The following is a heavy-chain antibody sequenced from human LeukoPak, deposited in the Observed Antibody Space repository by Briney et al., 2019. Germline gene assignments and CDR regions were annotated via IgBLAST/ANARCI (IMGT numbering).Heavy chain of an antibody. V-gene: IGHV4-59*01. CDR3: ARVGCSGGSCYPDY. D-gene: IGHD2-15*01. J-gene: IGHJ4*02. CDR1: GASISTSY. Sequence: SETLSLTCTVSGASISTSYWYWIRQPPGKGLEWIGYIHYSGDINYNPSLKIRVTISAYTYKNQLSLKLSSVTAADTAVYYCARVGCSGGSCYPDYWGQGTLVTVSS. CDR2: IHYSGDI.